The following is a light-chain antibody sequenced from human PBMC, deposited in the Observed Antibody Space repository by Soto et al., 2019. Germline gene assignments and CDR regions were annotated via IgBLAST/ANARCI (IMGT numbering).Light chain of an antibody. CDR1: SSDVGGYNY. CDR3: SSYSSTTLV. J-gene: IGLJ1*01. Sequence: QSVLAQPASVSGSPGQSITISCAGTSSDVGGYNYVSWYQQHPGKVPKLIIYEVRNRPSGVSNRFSGSKSGNTASLTISGLQAEDEADYYCSSYSSTTLVFGTGTKVT. CDR2: EVR. V-gene: IGLV2-14*01.